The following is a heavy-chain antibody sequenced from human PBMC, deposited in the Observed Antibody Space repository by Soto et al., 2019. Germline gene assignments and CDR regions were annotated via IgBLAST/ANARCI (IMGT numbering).Heavy chain of an antibody. V-gene: IGHV4-34*01. D-gene: IGHD5-18*01. CDR2: ITHRGST. J-gene: IGHJ4*02. CDR3: ARARRRGYKLDY. CDR1: GGSFTSYY. Sequence: PSETLSLTCAVSGGSFTSYYWTWIRQPPEKGLEWIGEITHRGSTNYNPSLKSRVTISVDTSKNQFSLKLSSVTAADTAVYYCARARRRGYKLDYWGQGTLVTVSS.